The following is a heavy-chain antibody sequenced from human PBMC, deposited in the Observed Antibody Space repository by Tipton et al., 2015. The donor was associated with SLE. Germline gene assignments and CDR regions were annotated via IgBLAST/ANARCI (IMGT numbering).Heavy chain of an antibody. D-gene: IGHD3-22*01. J-gene: IGHJ3*02. V-gene: IGHV1-18*01. CDR2: ITAYNGNT. CDR3: ARDPGYYDSSDYYGDAFDI. Sequence: QSGAEVKKPGASVKVSCKASGYTFTSYLISWVRQAPGQGLEWMGWITAYNGNTNYSQNLQGRVTMTTDTSTSTAYMELRSLRSDDTAVYYCARDPGYYDSSDYYGDAFDIWGQGTMVTVSS. CDR1: GYTFTSYL.